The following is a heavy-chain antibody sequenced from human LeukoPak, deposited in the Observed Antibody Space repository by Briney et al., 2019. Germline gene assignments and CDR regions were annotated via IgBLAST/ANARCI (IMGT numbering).Heavy chain of an antibody. CDR2: IYTSGST. J-gene: IGHJ6*03. CDR1: GGSISSYY. CDR3: ARDGSSSGWPYYYYYYMDV. V-gene: IGHV4-4*07. D-gene: IGHD6-19*01. Sequence: SETLSLTCTVSGGSISSYYWSWIRQPAGKGLEWIGRIYTSGSTNYNPSLKSRVTISVDTSKNQFSLKLSSVTAADTAVYYCARDGSSSGWPYYYYYYMDVWGKGTTVTVSS.